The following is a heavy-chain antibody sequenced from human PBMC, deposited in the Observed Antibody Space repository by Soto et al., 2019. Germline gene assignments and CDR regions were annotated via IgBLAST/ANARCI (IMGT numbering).Heavy chain of an antibody. CDR3: ERTGGMDV. Sequence: QVQLQQWGAGLLKPSETLSLTCAVYGGSFSGYYWSWLRQPPGKGPEWIGEINHSGSTKYNPSLDSRVTLSVDTSKSQSSLKLNSGSAADMAVYYCERTGGMDVWCQGDTVSVSS. J-gene: IGHJ6*02. CDR2: INHSGST. V-gene: IGHV4-34*01. CDR1: GGSFSGYY.